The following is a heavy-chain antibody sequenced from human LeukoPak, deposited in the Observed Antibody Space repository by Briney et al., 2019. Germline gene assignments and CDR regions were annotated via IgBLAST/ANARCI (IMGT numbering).Heavy chain of an antibody. CDR2: IRHDGSTK. Sequence: GGSLRLSCAASGFIFSTYGMYWVRQGPGKGLEWVAFIRHDGSTKNYADSVKGRSTISRDNSKNTLYLQMNSLRAEDTAVYYCAKDSLADIDYWGQGTLVTVSS. CDR3: AKDSLADIDY. V-gene: IGHV3-30*02. D-gene: IGHD3-16*01. J-gene: IGHJ4*02. CDR1: GFIFSTYG.